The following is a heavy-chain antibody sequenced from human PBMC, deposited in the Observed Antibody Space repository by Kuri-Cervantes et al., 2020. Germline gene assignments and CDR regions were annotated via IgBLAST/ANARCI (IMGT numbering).Heavy chain of an antibody. CDR1: GGSISSYY. CDR2: VYYSGST. D-gene: IGHD3-10*01. Sequence: SETLSLTCTVSGGSISSYYWTWIRQPPGKGLEWIGYVYYSGSTNYNPSLKSRVTISVDTSKNQFSLKLSSVTAADTAVYYCGGTMVRGGIMADYWGQGTLVTVSS. J-gene: IGHJ4*02. CDR3: GGTMVRGGIMADY. V-gene: IGHV4-59*08.